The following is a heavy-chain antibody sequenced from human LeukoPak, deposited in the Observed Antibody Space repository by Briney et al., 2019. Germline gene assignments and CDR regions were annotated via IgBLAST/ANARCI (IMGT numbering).Heavy chain of an antibody. CDR2: IYVSGNS. V-gene: IGHV4-59*02. D-gene: IGHD3-10*01. Sequence: PSETLSLTCTVSGASVSGDYWSWIRQPPGKGLEWIGYIYVSGNSNYNPSLKSRVSISLDTSKNQVSLTLTSVTAADTAVYYCASTLWFGELSFDYWGQGTLVTVSS. J-gene: IGHJ4*02. CDR3: ASTLWFGELSFDY. CDR1: GASVSGDY.